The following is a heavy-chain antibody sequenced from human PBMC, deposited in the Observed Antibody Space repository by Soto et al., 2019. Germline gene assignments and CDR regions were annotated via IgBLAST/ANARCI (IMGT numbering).Heavy chain of an antibody. V-gene: IGHV4-4*02. J-gene: IGHJ4*02. CDR2: IYHSGST. CDR3: ATTVTSGYSGYDKIDY. Sequence: PSETLSLTCAVSGGSISSSNWWSWVRQPPGKGLEWIGEIYHSGSTNYNPSPKSRVTISVDKSKNQFSLKLSSVTAADTAVYYCATTVTSGYSGYDKIDYWGQGTLVTVSS. D-gene: IGHD5-12*01. CDR1: GGSISSSNW.